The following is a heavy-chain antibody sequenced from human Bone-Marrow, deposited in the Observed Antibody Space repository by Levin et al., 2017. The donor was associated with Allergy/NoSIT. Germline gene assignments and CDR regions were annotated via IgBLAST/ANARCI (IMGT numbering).Heavy chain of an antibody. D-gene: IGHD2-21*01. CDR1: GFTFSTYW. V-gene: IGHV3-74*01. Sequence: GESLKISCVASGFTFSTYWMHWVRQAPGKGLVWVSHINGDGSTTSYADSVKGRFTISRDNAKNTVYLQVNSLRAEDTAVYYCVTFVVEHLWGQGTLVTVSS. CDR2: INGDGSTT. J-gene: IGHJ1*01. CDR3: VTFVVEHL.